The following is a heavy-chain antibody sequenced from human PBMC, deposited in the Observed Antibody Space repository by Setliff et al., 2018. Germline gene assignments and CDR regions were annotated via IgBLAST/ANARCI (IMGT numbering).Heavy chain of an antibody. J-gene: IGHJ4*02. CDR2: IHSSSSTI. D-gene: IGHD3-3*01. Sequence: GGSLRLSCTASGFSFSHYHMNWVRQAPGKGLEWVSYIHSSSSTISYADSVKGRFTISRDNAKNSLYLQMNSLRAEDTAVYYCVRGTDFDFWSGSSQWDYWGQGTLVTVSS. CDR3: VRGTDFDFWSGSSQWDY. CDR1: GFSFSHYH. V-gene: IGHV3-48*01.